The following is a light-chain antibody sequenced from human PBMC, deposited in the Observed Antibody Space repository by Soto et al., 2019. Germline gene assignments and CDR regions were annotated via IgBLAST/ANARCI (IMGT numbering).Light chain of an antibody. J-gene: IGKJ1*01. CDR3: QQYGRSPPWT. Sequence: EIVLTQSPGTLSLSPGERATLSCRASQSVSSSYLAWYQQKPGQAPRLLIYGASSRATGIPDRFSGSGSGTVFTLTISRREPEDVAVYYCQQYGRSPPWTFGQGTKVEIK. CDR2: GAS. V-gene: IGKV3-20*01. CDR1: QSVSSSY.